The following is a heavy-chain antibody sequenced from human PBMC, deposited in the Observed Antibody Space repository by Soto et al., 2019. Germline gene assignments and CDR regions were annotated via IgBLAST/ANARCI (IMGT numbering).Heavy chain of an antibody. J-gene: IGHJ4*02. Sequence: EVQLLESGGNLVQPGGSLRLSCAASGFTFSSFAMSWVRQAPGKGLEWVSGIGGSGARTYYAESVKGRFPISRDNSKNTLFLQMNILAAEDTAVYYCSKGYSNSFLADYWGQGTLVTVSS. D-gene: IGHD6-6*01. CDR2: IGGSGART. CDR3: SKGYSNSFLADY. V-gene: IGHV3-23*01. CDR1: GFTFSSFA.